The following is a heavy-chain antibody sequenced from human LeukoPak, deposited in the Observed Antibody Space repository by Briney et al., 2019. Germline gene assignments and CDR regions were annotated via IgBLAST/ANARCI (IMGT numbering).Heavy chain of an antibody. CDR1: GFTFSSYG. CDR3: AKDKKRLYYFNY. Sequence: GSLRLSCAASGFTFSSYGMHWVRQAPGKGLEWVAVISYDGSNKYYADSVKGRFTISRDNSKNTLYLQMNSRRAEDTAVYYCAKDKKRLYYFNYWGQGTLVTVSS. J-gene: IGHJ4*02. V-gene: IGHV3-30*18. D-gene: IGHD2-21*02. CDR2: ISYDGSNK.